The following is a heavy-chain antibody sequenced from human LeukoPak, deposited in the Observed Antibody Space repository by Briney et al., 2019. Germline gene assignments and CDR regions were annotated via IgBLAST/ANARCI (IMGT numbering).Heavy chain of an antibody. J-gene: IGHJ6*03. CDR2: IIPILGIA. Sequence: SVKVSCKASGGTFSSYAISWVRQAPGQGREWMGRIIPILGIANYAQKFQGRVTITRNTSISTAYMELSSLRSEDTAVYSCARGVKDYDILPGYYRAYMDVWGKGTTVTVSS. V-gene: IGHV1-69*04. D-gene: IGHD3-9*01. CDR1: GGTFSSYA. CDR3: ARGVKDYDILPGYYRAYMDV.